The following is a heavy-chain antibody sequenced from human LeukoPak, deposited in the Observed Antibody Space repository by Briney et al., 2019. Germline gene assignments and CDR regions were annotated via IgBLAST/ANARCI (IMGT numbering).Heavy chain of an antibody. V-gene: IGHV4-59*01. J-gene: IGHJ4*02. D-gene: IGHD5-12*01. CDR1: GGSISNYY. CDR2: ISDSGST. Sequence: SETLSLTCTVSGGSISNYYWTWIRQPPGKGLEWIGHISDSGSTNYNPSLKSRVSISVDTSKNQVSLKLGSVTTADTAVYYCATGKGYHYYWGQGTLVTVSS. CDR3: ATGKGYHYY.